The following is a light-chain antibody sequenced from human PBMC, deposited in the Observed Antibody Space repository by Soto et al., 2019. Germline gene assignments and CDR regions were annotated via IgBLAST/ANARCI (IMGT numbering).Light chain of an antibody. V-gene: IGKV1-5*01. CDR1: QIVSSR. CDR2: DAS. J-gene: IGKJ4*01. Sequence: DIQMTQSPSTLSTSVGDRVTITCRASQIVSSRLAWYQQKPGKAPKLLIYDASSLKIGVPSRFSGSGSGTDFTLTISSLRPDDFATYYCQQYNSFSLTFGGGTKVDIK. CDR3: QQYNSFSLT.